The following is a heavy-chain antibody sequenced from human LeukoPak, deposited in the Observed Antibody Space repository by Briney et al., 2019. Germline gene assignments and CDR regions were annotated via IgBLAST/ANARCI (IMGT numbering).Heavy chain of an antibody. D-gene: IGHD4-23*01. J-gene: IGHJ4*02. CDR1: GGSISSSSYY. CDR2: IYYSGST. CDR3: ARETSKMTTVVTPADY. V-gene: IGHV4-39*02. Sequence: SETLSLTCTVSGGSISSSSYYWGWIRQPPGKGLEWIGSIYYSGSTYYNPSLKSRVTISVDTSKNQFSLKLSSVTAADTAVYYCARETSKMTTVVTPADYWGQGTLVTVSS.